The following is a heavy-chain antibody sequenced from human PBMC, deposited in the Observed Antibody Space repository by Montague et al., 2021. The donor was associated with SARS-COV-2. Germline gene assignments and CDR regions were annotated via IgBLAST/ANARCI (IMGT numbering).Heavy chain of an antibody. V-gene: IGHV4-34*01. D-gene: IGHD3-10*01. Sequence: SETLSLTCAVYGGSFSDCYWSWIRQPPGKGLEWIGEINHSGSTNYNPSLKSQVTISVDTSKNQFSLKLSSVTAADTAVYYCARGTEYGSGIYSHYYYDHWGQGTLVTVSS. CDR3: ARGTEYGSGIYSHYYYDH. J-gene: IGHJ4*02. CDR1: GGSFSDCY. CDR2: INHSGST.